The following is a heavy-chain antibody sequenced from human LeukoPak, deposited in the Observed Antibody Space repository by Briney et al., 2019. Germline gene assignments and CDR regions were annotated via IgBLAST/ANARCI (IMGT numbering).Heavy chain of an antibody. J-gene: IGHJ4*02. V-gene: IGHV4-39*07. CDR2: MYYSGST. Sequence: SETLSLTCTVSGGSISSRGYYWGWIRQPPGKGLEWIGSMYYSGSTYYNPSLKSRATISVDTSKNHFSLKLSSVTAADTAVYYCANAAGQLVLPGQLVFDYWGQGTLVTVSS. D-gene: IGHD6-6*01. CDR3: ANAAGQLVLPGQLVFDY. CDR1: GGSISSRGYY.